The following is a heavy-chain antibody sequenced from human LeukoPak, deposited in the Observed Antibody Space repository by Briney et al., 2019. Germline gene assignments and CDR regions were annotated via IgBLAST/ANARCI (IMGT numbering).Heavy chain of an antibody. V-gene: IGHV1-2*02. CDR1: GYSFTAQY. Sequence: GASVKVSCKASGYSFTAQYMHWLRQAPGRGLEWIGWINPNNGDTKYAQSFLGRVIMTRDTSTTTAYMELSSLRSDDTAVYFCASYPRSVDTPPFDYWGQGTLVTVSS. CDR2: INPNNGDT. CDR3: ASYPRSVDTPPFDY. J-gene: IGHJ4*02. D-gene: IGHD3-16*02.